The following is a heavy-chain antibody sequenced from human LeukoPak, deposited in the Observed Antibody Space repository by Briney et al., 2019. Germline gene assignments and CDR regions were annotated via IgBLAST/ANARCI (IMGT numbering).Heavy chain of an antibody. CDR3: LRGLRDYYDSSGYPFWFDP. J-gene: IGHJ5*02. V-gene: IGHV5-51*01. Sequence: GESLKISCKGSGYIFTNYWICWVRQMPGKGLEWMGIIYPGDSDTRYSPSFQGQVTISADKSISTAYLQWSSLKASDTALYYCLRGLRDYYDSSGYPFWFDPWGQGTLVTVSS. CDR2: IYPGDSDT. D-gene: IGHD3-22*01. CDR1: GYIFTNYW.